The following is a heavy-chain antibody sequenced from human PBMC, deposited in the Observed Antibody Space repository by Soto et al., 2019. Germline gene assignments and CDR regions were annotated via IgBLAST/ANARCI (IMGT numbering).Heavy chain of an antibody. CDR3: ARAGAPITIFGVVNWFDP. Sequence: ASVKVSCKASGYTFTGYYMHWVRQAPGQGLEWMGWINPNRGGTNCAQKFQGRVTMTRDTSISTAYMELSRLRSDDKAVYYCARAGAPITIFGVVNWFDPWGQGTLVTVSS. D-gene: IGHD3-3*01. V-gene: IGHV1-2*02. CDR1: GYTFTGYY. CDR2: INPNRGGT. J-gene: IGHJ5*02.